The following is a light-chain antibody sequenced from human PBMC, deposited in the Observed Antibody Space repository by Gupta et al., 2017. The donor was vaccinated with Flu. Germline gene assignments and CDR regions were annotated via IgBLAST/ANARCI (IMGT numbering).Light chain of an antibody. V-gene: IGLV2-8*01. CDR2: EIS. J-gene: IGLJ2*01. Sequence: SVTISRTGTSSDVGGYNYVSSHHQDPANATILFVYEISKRAAGVPGCFSGYNAANTAFLTXFXLKEEDXADYYCNSYEASNTLVFGTGTKLTVL. CDR3: NSYEASNTLV. CDR1: SSDVGGYNY.